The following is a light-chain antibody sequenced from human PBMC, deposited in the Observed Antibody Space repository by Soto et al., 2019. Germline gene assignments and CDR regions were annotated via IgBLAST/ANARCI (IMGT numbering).Light chain of an antibody. CDR2: GAS. J-gene: IGKJ4*01. Sequence: ETVMTQSPATLSVSPGEGATLSCRATESINQNLAWYQQKPGQAPMLLIHGASYRATGIPDRFSGRGSGTEFTLAISMLQSEDVAVYYCQQYNTWPLTFGGGTKVEIK. CDR1: ESINQN. CDR3: QQYNTWPLT. V-gene: IGKV3-15*01.